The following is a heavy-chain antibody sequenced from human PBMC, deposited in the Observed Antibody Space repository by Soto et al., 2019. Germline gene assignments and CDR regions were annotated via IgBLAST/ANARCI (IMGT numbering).Heavy chain of an antibody. CDR3: ARAFVRGDPYSGSYHPLALDY. CDR1: GGTFSSYA. CDR2: IIPIFGTA. D-gene: IGHD1-26*01. J-gene: IGHJ4*02. V-gene: IGHV1-69*01. Sequence: QVQLVQSGAEVKKPGSSVKVSCKASGGTFSSYAISWVRQAPGQGLEWMGGIIPIFGTANYAQKFQGRVTITADESTSTAYMELSSLRSEDTAVYYCARAFVRGDPYSGSYHPLALDYWGQGTLVTVSS.